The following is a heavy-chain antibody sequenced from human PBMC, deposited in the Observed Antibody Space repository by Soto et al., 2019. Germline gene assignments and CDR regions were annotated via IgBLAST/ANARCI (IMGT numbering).Heavy chain of an antibody. Sequence: QVQLVQSGAEVKKPGASVKVSCKASGYTFTSYGISWVRQAPGQGFEWMGWLSAYNGNTNYAQKHQGKVTMTTDTATSTAYMELRRLRSDDTAVYYCAGYYDFWSGSPGHYYYYRDVWGKGPKVTVSS. J-gene: IGHJ6*03. CDR1: GYTFTSYG. D-gene: IGHD3-3*01. CDR2: LSAYNGNT. CDR3: AGYYDFWSGSPGHYYYYRDV. V-gene: IGHV1-18*01.